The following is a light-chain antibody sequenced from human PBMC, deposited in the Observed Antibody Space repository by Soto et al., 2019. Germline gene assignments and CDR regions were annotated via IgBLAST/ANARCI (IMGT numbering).Light chain of an antibody. CDR2: RAS. CDR3: QQYHLYLWA. J-gene: IGKJ1*01. CDR1: QDIGTW. Sequence: DIQMTQSPSTLSASVGDRVTITCRASQDIGTWLAWYQQKPEKAPKVLIYRASHSESGVTSRFSAGGSGTHFTLTLNSLQADDFATCHCQQYHLYLWASGQGNNVDI. V-gene: IGKV1-5*03.